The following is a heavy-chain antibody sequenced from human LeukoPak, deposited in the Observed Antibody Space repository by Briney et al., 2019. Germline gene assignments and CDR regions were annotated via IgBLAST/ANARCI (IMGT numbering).Heavy chain of an antibody. J-gene: IGHJ4*02. Sequence: VASVKVSCKASGYTFTSYGISWVRQAPGQGLEWMGWISAYNGNTNYAQKLQGRVTMTTDTSTSTAYMELRSLRSDDTAVYYCARDRGEVARTIPPDYWGQGTLVTVSS. CDR2: ISAYNGNT. CDR3: ARDRGEVARTIPPDY. D-gene: IGHD6-19*01. CDR1: GYTFTSYG. V-gene: IGHV1-18*01.